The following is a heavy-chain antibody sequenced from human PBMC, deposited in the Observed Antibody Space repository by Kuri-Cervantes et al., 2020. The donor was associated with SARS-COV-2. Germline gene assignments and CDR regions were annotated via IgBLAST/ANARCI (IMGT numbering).Heavy chain of an antibody. CDR1: GGTFSSFA. CDR3: ARNYGATPAFGP. D-gene: IGHD4-17*01. J-gene: IGHJ5*02. CDR2: IIPMFGAT. Sequence: SVKVSCKASGGTFSSFAISWVRQAPGQGLEWMGGIIPMFGATNYAPTFQGRVTITADKSTITAYMDLRSLRSDDTAVYYCARNYGATPAFGPWGQGTLVTVSS. V-gene: IGHV1-69*06.